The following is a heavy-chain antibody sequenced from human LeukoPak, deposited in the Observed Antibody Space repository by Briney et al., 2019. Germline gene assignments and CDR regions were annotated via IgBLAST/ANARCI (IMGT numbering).Heavy chain of an antibody. Sequence: PSETLSLTCTVSGGSISSGDYYWSWIRQPPGKGLEWIGYIYYSGSTYYNPSLKSRVTISVDTSKNQFSLKLSSVTAADTAVYYCARPRRIAVAGPDAFDIWGQGTMVTVSS. V-gene: IGHV4-30-4*01. CDR2: IYYSGST. D-gene: IGHD6-19*01. CDR3: ARPRRIAVAGPDAFDI. J-gene: IGHJ3*02. CDR1: GGSISSGDYY.